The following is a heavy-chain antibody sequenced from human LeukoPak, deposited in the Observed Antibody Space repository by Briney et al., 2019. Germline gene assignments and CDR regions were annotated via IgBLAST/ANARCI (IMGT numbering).Heavy chain of an antibody. D-gene: IGHD2-15*01. CDR3: ATRYCSGGSCQQFDY. CDR1: GGSISSYY. Sequence: SETLSLTCTVSGGSISSYYWSWIRQPPGKGLEWIGYIYYSGSTNYNPSLKSRVTISVDTSKNQFSLKLSSVTAADTAVYYCATRYCSGGSCQQFDYWGQGTLVTVSS. CDR2: IYYSGST. J-gene: IGHJ4*02. V-gene: IGHV4-59*12.